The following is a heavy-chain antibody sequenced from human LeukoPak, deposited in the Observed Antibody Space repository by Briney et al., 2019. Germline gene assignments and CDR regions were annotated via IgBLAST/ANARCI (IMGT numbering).Heavy chain of an antibody. V-gene: IGHV3-23*01. CDR3: VKGRIAEDGLDF. CDR2: ISSSGNT. D-gene: IGHD6-13*01. J-gene: IGHJ4*02. CDR1: GFTFSRSA. Sequence: GGSLRLSCAASGFTFSRSAMTWVRQTPGKGLDWVSSISSSGNTYYADSVKGRFTISRDNSKNMLYPQMNSLRAEDTAVYYCVKGRIAEDGLDFWGQGTLVTVSS.